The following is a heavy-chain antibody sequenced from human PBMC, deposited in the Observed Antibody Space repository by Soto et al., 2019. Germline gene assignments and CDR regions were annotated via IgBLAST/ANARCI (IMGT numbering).Heavy chain of an antibody. CDR2: IISGGST. Sequence: LRLSCAASGFTFSSYAMSWVRQAPGKGLEWVSGIISGGSTYYADSVKGRFTISRDNSKSTLSLQMNSPRAEDTAVYYCAKEGGGGATAFDYWGQGTLVTVSS. CDR1: GFTFSSYA. V-gene: IGHV3-23*01. J-gene: IGHJ4*02. D-gene: IGHD1-26*01. CDR3: AKEGGGGATAFDY.